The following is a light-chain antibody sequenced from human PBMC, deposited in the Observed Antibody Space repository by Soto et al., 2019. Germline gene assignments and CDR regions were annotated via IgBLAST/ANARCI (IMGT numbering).Light chain of an antibody. Sequence: DIQLTQSPSFLSASVGDRVTITCRASLGLSNYLAWYQQKPGKVPKLLIYAASTLQSGVPSRFSGSGFGTEFTLTISSLQSEDFATYYCQQINTYPITFGQGTRLEIK. CDR3: QQINTYPIT. V-gene: IGKV1-9*01. J-gene: IGKJ5*01. CDR2: AAS. CDR1: LGLSNY.